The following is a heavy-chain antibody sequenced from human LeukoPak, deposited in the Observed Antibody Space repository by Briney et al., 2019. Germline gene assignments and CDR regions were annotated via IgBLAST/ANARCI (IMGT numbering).Heavy chain of an antibody. D-gene: IGHD3-10*01. CDR1: GYSFTSYW. J-gene: IGHJ4*02. CDR2: IYPGDSDT. V-gene: IGHV5-51*01. CDR3: ARQKGRYYGSGSRTGFDY. Sequence: LGESLKISCKGSGYSFTSYWIGWVRQMPGKGLEWMGIIYPGDSDTRYSPSFQGQVTISADKSISTAYLLWSSLKASDTAMYYCARQKGRYYGSGSRTGFDYWGQGTLVTVSS.